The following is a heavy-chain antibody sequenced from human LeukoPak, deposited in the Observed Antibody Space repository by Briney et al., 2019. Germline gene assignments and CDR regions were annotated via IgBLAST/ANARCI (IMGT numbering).Heavy chain of an antibody. CDR1: GGSFSGYY. V-gene: IGHV4-34*01. Sequence: SETLSLTCAVYGGSFSGYYWSWIRQPPGKGLEWIGEINHSGSTNYNPSLKSRVTISVDTSKNQFSLKLSSVTAADTAVYYCARDGAGLGIAVADRNYYYYMDVWGKGTTVTVSS. CDR2: INHSGST. D-gene: IGHD6-19*01. CDR3: ARDGAGLGIAVADRNYYYYMDV. J-gene: IGHJ6*03.